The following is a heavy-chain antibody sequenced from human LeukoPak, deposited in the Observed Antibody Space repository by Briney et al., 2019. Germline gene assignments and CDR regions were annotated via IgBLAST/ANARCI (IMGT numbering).Heavy chain of an antibody. Sequence: ASVKVSCKASGFSFTSFDFHWVRQASGQGLEWMGWMNPNSVDTGYAQKFQGRVTMTRNISIRTAYMELSSLRSEDTAVYYCARAGFGGGGSHMDVWGEGTPVIVSS. V-gene: IGHV1-8*01. CDR1: GFSFTSFD. J-gene: IGHJ6*03. CDR2: MNPNSVDT. CDR3: ARAGFGGGGSHMDV. D-gene: IGHD3-16*01.